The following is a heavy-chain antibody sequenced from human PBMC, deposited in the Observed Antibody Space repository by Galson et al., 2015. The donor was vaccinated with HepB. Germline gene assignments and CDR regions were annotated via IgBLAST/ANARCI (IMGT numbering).Heavy chain of an antibody. CDR3: ARGYLTGAVAADFDY. CDR2: IWYDGSNK. CDR1: GFTFSSYG. J-gene: IGHJ4*02. V-gene: IGHV3-33*08. Sequence: SLRLSCAASGFTFSSYGMHWVRQAPGKGLEWVAVIWYDGSNKYYADSVKGRFTISRDNSKNTLYLQMNSLRAEDTAVYYCARGYLTGAVAADFDYWGQGTLVTVSS. D-gene: IGHD6-19*01.